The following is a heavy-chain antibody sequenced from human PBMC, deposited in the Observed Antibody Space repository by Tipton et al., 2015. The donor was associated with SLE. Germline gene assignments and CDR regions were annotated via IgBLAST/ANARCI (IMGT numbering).Heavy chain of an antibody. CDR1: GYSFINYG. V-gene: IGHV1-18*01. J-gene: IGHJ3*02. Sequence: QVQLVQSGPEVKAPGASVKVSCKTSGYSFINYGISWVRQAPGQGLEWIGWIYSYTNKRNYAQKVQGRVTMTTDTSTSTAYMELRSLRSDDTAMYYCASDVLGSYSTFDIWGQGTMVTVSS. CDR2: IYSYTNKR. D-gene: IGHD1-26*01. CDR3: ASDVLGSYSTFDI.